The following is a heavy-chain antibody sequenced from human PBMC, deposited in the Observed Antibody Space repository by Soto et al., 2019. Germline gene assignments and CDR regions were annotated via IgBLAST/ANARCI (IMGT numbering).Heavy chain of an antibody. Sequence: PGGSLRLSCAASGFTFSSYSMNWVRQAPGKGLEWVSYISGSSSTIYYADSVKGRFTISRDNAKNSLYLQMNSLRAEDTAVYYCAREYCSSTSCLNWFDPWGQGTLVTVSS. J-gene: IGHJ5*02. V-gene: IGHV3-48*01. CDR3: AREYCSSTSCLNWFDP. CDR1: GFTFSSYS. D-gene: IGHD2-2*01. CDR2: ISGSSSTI.